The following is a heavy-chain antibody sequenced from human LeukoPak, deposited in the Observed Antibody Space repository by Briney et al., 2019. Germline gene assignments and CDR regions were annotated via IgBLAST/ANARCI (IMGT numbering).Heavy chain of an antibody. CDR1: GFTFGDYA. D-gene: IGHD4-17*01. J-gene: IGHJ4*02. CDR3: TRDLPYGDYLY. CDR2: IRSKAYGGTT. V-gene: IGHV3-49*03. Sequence: PGGSLRLSCTASGFTFGDYAMSWFRQAPGKGLEWVGFIRSKAYGGTTEYAASVKGRFTISRDDSKNIASLQMNNLKTEDTAVYYCTRDLPYGDYLYWGQGTLVTVSS.